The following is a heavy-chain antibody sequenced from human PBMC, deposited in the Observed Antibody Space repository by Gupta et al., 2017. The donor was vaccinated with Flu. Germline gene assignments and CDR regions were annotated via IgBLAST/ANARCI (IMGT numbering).Heavy chain of an antibody. CDR3: ARIIFWGERGDDACDI. J-gene: IGHJ3*02. CDR1: GYSISTARMG. CDR2: IFSNDEK. D-gene: IGHD3-16*01. V-gene: IGHV2-26*01. Sequence: QVTLKEHGPVLVNVTVTVAINRTVSGYSISTARMGVSWTRKPPGKALEWLAHIFSNDEKSYSTSLKSRLTISKDTSKSQVVLTMPNMDPVDTATYYCARIIFWGERGDDACDIWGQVTMVTVSS.